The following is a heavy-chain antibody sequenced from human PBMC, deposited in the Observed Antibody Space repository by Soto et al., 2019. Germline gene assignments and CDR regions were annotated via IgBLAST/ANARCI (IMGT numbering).Heavy chain of an antibody. CDR1: GFTFSNAW. CDR3: TAGYSGYDAIFDY. CDR2: IKSKTDGGTT. V-gene: IGHV3-15*01. D-gene: IGHD5-12*01. Sequence: PGGSLRLSCAASGFTFSNAWMSWVRQAPGKGLEWVGRIKSKTDGGTTDYAAPVKGRFTISRDDSKNTLYLQMNSLKTEDTAVYYCTAGYSGYDAIFDYWGQGTPVTVSS. J-gene: IGHJ4*02.